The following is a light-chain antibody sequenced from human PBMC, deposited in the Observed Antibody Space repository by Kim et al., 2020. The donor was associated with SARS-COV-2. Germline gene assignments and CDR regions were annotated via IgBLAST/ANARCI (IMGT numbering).Light chain of an antibody. CDR1: KLGDKY. CDR2: QDS. CDR3: QAWDSSFVV. J-gene: IGLJ2*01. V-gene: IGLV3-1*01. Sequence: GSPGQTASITCSGDKLGDKYACWYQKKPGHAPVLVIYQDSKRPSGIPERFSGSNSGNTATLTISGTQAMDEADYYCQAWDSSFVVFGGGTQLTVL.